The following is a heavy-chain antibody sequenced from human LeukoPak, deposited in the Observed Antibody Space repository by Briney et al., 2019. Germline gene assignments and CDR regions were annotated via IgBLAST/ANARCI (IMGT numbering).Heavy chain of an antibody. V-gene: IGHV1-2*02. D-gene: IGHD3-3*01. CDR2: INPNSGGT. CDR1: GYTFTGYY. Sequence: ASVKVSCKASGYTFTGYYMHWVRQAPGQGLEWMGWINPNSGGTNYAQKFQGRVTMTRDTSISTAYMELSRLRSDDTAVYYCARVDYDSWSGYYNPFDYWGQGTLVTVSS. CDR3: ARVDYDSWSGYYNPFDY. J-gene: IGHJ4*02.